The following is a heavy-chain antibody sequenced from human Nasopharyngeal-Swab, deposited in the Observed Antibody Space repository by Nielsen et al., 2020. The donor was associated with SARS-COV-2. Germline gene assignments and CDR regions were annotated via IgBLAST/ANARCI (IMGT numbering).Heavy chain of an antibody. CDR1: GFTFSSYG. V-gene: IGHV3-33*01. J-gene: IGHJ4*02. D-gene: IGHD3-22*01. CDR3: ARDRYFYDSGSYNPDY. Sequence: GGSLRLSCAASGFTFSSYGMHWVRQAPGKGLEWVALIWYDGSNKYYADSVKGRFTISRDNAKDTLYLQMDGLRVEDTAMYYCARDRYFYDSGSYNPDYWGQGTLVTVSS. CDR2: IWYDGSNK.